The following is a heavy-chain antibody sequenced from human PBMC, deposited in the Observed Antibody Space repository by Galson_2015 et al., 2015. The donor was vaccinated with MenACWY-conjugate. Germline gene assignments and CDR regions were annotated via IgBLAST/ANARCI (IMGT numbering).Heavy chain of an antibody. CDR2: IYYSGST. J-gene: IGHJ3*01. CDR3: VRQGGDNAFNV. V-gene: IGHV4-59*08. CDR1: GDSISGYY. D-gene: IGHD3-16*01. Sequence: TLSLTCSVSGDSISGYYWSWIRQPPGKRLEWIGSIYYSGSTTYNPSLTTRVTLSVETSKSQFSLNLTSVTAADTAVYYCVRQGGDNAFNVWGQGTMVAVAS.